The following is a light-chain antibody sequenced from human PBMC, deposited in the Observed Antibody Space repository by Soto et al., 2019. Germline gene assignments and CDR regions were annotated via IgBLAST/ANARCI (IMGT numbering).Light chain of an antibody. CDR1: QGISSY. Sequence: ALRMTQSPSSFSASTGDRVTITFRASQGISSYLAWYQQKPGKAPKLLIYAASTLQSGVPSRFSGSGSGTDFTLTISCLQSEDFATYYCQQYYSYPHTFGQGTKVEIK. V-gene: IGKV1-8*01. CDR3: QQYYSYPHT. J-gene: IGKJ1*01. CDR2: AAS.